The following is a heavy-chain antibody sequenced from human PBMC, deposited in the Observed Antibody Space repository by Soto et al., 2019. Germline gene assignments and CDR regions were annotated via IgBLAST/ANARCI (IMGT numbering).Heavy chain of an antibody. D-gene: IGHD6-19*01. V-gene: IGHV1-3*01. J-gene: IGHJ5*02. Sequence: RASVKVSCKASGYTFTSYAMHWVRQAPGQRLEWMGWINAGNGNTKYSQKFQGRVTITRDTSASTAYMELSSLRSEDTAVYYCARGEVAVADTPWGQGTLVTVSS. CDR3: ARGEVAVADTP. CDR1: GYTFTSYA. CDR2: INAGNGNT.